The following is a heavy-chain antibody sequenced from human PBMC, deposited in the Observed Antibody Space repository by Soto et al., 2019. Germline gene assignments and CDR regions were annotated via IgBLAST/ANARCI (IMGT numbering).Heavy chain of an antibody. CDR2: INHSGST. Sequence: SETLSLTCAVYGGSFSGYYWSWIRQPPGKGLEWIGEINHSGSTNYNPSLKSRVTLSVDTSKNQFSLKLSSVTAADTAVYYCARSDGRYWGQGTLVTVSS. V-gene: IGHV4-34*01. J-gene: IGHJ4*02. CDR3: ARSDGRY. CDR1: GGSFSGYY.